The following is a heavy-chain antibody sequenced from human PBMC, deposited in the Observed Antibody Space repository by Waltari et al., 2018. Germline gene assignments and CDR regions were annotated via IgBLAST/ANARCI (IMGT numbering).Heavy chain of an antibody. CDR3: ATALYFYDSRGAFDI. V-gene: IGHV1-24*01. Sequence: QVQLVQSGAEVKKPGASVTVSCKMSGFSLSEVSMHWVRQAPGKGLEWMGGFDPEDDKRVYSQKFQGRVTMTEDTSTNTAYMDLNTLASEDTAVYFCATALYFYDSRGAFDIWGQGTMVTVSS. CDR1: GFSLSEVS. J-gene: IGHJ3*02. D-gene: IGHD3-22*01. CDR2: FDPEDDKR.